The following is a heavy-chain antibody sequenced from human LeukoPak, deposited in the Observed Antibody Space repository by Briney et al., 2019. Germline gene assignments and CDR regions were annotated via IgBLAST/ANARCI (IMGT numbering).Heavy chain of an antibody. CDR3: ARATTYSYPKGGFDY. D-gene: IGHD5-18*01. J-gene: IGHJ4*02. Sequence: SETLSLTCTLSCGFLSGYFWKWIRPSPGQGRDWIGYIYDSESANYSPSLKSRVTISVDTSKDQFSLKLTAVTAADTAVYYCARATTYSYPKGGFDYWGQGTLVTVS. V-gene: IGHV4-59*01. CDR1: CGFLSGYF. CDR2: IYDSESA.